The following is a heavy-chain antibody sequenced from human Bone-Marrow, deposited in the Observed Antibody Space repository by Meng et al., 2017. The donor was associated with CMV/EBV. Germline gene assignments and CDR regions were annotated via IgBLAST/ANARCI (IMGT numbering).Heavy chain of an antibody. CDR2: ISYDGSNK. V-gene: IGHV3-30-3*01. J-gene: IGHJ4*02. CDR3: ARDRYYDDSSGYYCDY. CDR1: GFTFSSYA. D-gene: IGHD3-22*01. Sequence: GESLKISCAASGFTFSSYAMHWVRQAPGKGLEWVAVISYDGSNKYYADSVKGRFTISRDNSKNTLYLQMNSLRAEDAGVYYCARDRYYDDSSGYYCDYWGQGTLVTVSS.